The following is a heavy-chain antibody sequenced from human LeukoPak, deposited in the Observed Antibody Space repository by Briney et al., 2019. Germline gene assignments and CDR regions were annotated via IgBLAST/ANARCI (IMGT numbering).Heavy chain of an antibody. CDR1: GGTFTIYA. CDR2: IIPIFGIA. J-gene: IGHJ6*02. V-gene: IGHV1-69*04. Sequence: ASVKVSFKASGGTFTIYAISWVRQAPGQGLEWMGRIIPIFGIANYAQKFQGRVTITADKSTSTAYMELSSLRSEDTAVYYCASHIVVVPAALYYYYGMDVWGQGTTVTVSS. D-gene: IGHD2-2*01. CDR3: ASHIVVVPAALYYYYGMDV.